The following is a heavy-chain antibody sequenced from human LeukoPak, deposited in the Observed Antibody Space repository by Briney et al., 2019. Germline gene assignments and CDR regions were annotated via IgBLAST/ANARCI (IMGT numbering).Heavy chain of an antibody. V-gene: IGHV3-74*01. CDR2: IRSDGSNT. J-gene: IGHJ4*02. Sequence: GGSLRLSCAVSGFTFSTYWMDWVRQVPGKGLVWVSRIRSDGSNTAYADSVKGRFTISRDNAKNTMYLQMSSLRVEDTAVYYCAKRGDGGAWYDYWGQGTLVTVSS. CDR1: GFTFSTYW. D-gene: IGHD6-19*01. CDR3: AKRGDGGAWYDY.